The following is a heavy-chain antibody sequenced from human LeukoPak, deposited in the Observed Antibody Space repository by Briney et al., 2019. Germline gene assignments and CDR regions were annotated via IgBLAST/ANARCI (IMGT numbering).Heavy chain of an antibody. CDR3: ARDRGTWNDDGFDY. CDR1: GGSFSGYY. CDR2: INHSGST. V-gene: IGHV4-34*01. D-gene: IGHD1-1*01. J-gene: IGHJ4*02. Sequence: SETLSLTCAVYGGSFSGYYWSWIRQPPGKGLEWIGEINHSGSTNFNPSLKSRVTISVDTSKNQFSLKLSSVTAADTAVYYCARDRGTWNDDGFDYWGQGTLVTVSS.